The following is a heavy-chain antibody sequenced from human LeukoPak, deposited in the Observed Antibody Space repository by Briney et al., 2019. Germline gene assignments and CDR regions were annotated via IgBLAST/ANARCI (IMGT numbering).Heavy chain of an antibody. J-gene: IGHJ4*02. D-gene: IGHD5-18*01. V-gene: IGHV4-59*01. CDR1: GGSISSYY. CDR2: IYYSGST. Sequence: SETLSLTCPVSGGSISSYYWSWIRQPPGKGLEWIGYIYYSGSTNYNPSLKSRVTISVDTSKNQFSLKLSSVTAADTAVYYCARRGYSYGYVDYWGQGTLVTVSS. CDR3: ARRGYSYGYVDY.